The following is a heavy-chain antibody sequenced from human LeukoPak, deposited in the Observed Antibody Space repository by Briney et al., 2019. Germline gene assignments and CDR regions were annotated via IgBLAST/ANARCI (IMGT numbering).Heavy chain of an antibody. CDR1: GYTFTGYY. CDR2: INPNSDGT. V-gene: IGHV1-2*02. J-gene: IGHJ4*02. Sequence: ASVKVSCKASGYTFTGYYMHWVRQAPGQGLEWMGWINPNSDGTNYAQKFQGRVTMTRDTSISTAYMELSRLRSDDTAVYYCARDLGTYYYDFDYWGQGTLVTVSS. CDR3: ARDLGTYYYDFDY. D-gene: IGHD3-10*01.